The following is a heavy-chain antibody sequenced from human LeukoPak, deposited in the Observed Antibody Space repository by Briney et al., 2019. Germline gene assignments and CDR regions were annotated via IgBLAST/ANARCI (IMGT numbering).Heavy chain of an antibody. V-gene: IGHV3-30*18. D-gene: IGHD2-21*01. CDR2: ISYDGSNE. CDR3: AKSAVIIGYFDY. J-gene: IGHJ4*02. Sequence: GGSLRLSCAASGFTFSSYWMSWVRQAPGKGLEWVAVISYDGSNEYYADSVEGRFSISRDNSKNTVILQMDSLTPEDTAVYFCAKSAVIIGYFDYWGQGTLVTVSS. CDR1: GFTFSSYW.